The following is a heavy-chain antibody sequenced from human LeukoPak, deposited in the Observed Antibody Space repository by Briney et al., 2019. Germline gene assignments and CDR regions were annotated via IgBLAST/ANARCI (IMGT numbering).Heavy chain of an antibody. J-gene: IGHJ6*03. CDR3: ARESGDDYGDYDYYYYYMDV. D-gene: IGHD4-17*01. V-gene: IGHV1-2*06. CDR1: GYTCTGYY. Sequence: GASVKVSCKASGYTCTGYYMHWVRQAPGQGLEWMGRINPNSGGTNYAQKFQGRVTMTRDTSISTAYMELSRLRSDDTAVYYCARESGDDYGDYDYYYYYMDVWGKGTTVTVSS. CDR2: INPNSGGT.